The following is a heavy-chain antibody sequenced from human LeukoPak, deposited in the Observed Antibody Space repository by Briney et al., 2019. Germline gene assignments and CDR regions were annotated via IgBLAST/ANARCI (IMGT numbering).Heavy chain of an antibody. CDR2: IYYSGST. CDR1: GGSISSGGYY. J-gene: IGHJ6*04. V-gene: IGHV4-31*03. Sequence: SQTLSLTCTVSGGSISSGGYYWSWIRQHPGKGLEWIGYIYYSGSTYYNPSLKSRVTISVDTSKNQFSLKLSSVTAADTAVYYCARGPRITMVRGAIRVPLDVWGKGTTVTVSS. CDR3: ARGPRITMVRGAIRVPLDV. D-gene: IGHD3-10*01.